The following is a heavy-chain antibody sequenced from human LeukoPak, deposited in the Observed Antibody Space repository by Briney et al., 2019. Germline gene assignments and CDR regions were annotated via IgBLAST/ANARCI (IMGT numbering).Heavy chain of an antibody. Sequence: SQTLSLTCALSGDSVSSTSAAWHWIRQSPARGVEWLGRTYYMSKWYSDYAASVRGPITVNPHTSTNQFSLQLNSVTPEDTAVYYCARYTSSWFFDSWGLGTLVTVSS. CDR3: ARYTSSWFFDS. CDR1: GDSVSSTSAA. J-gene: IGHJ4*02. V-gene: IGHV6-1*01. D-gene: IGHD6-13*01. CDR2: TYYMSKWYS.